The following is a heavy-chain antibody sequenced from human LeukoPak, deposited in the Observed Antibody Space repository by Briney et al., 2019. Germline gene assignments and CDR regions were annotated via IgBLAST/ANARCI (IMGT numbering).Heavy chain of an antibody. J-gene: IGHJ4*02. V-gene: IGHV3-23*01. CDR1: GFTFSSYG. CDR3: ARSPYSSGWYLRIPQFDY. CDR2: ISGSGGST. Sequence: PGGSLRLSCAASGFTFSSYGMSWVRQAPGKGLEWVSAISGSGGSTYYADSVKGRFTISRDNSKNTLYLQMNSLRAEDTAVYYCARSPYSSGWYLRIPQFDYWGQGALVTVSS. D-gene: IGHD6-19*01.